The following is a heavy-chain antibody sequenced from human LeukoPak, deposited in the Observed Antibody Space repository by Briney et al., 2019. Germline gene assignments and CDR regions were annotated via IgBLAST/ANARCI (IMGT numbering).Heavy chain of an antibody. CDR3: AGGSGSYET. J-gene: IGHJ4*02. CDR1: GFTLKNYW. Sequence: GGSLRLSCETSGFTLKNYWMSWLRRAPGKGLEWVSAISGSGGSTYYADSVKGRFTISRDNSKNTLYLQMNSLRAKDTAVYYCAGGSGSYETWGQGTLVTVSS. V-gene: IGHV3-23*01. D-gene: IGHD1-26*01. CDR2: ISGSGGST.